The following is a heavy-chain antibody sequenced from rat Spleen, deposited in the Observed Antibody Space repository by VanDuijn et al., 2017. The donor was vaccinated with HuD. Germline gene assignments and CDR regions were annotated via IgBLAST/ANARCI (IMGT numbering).Heavy chain of an antibody. D-gene: IGHD1-1*01. CDR2: MWSGGRT. Sequence: EVQLKESGPGLVQPSQTLSLTCTVSGFSLTDYSIHWVRQPPGKGLEWMGVMWSGGRTAYNSALQSRLSISRDTSKSQVFIKMISLQTEDTAMYYCARALYYPHYWGQGVMVTVSS. CDR1: GFSLTDYS. V-gene: IGHV2S63*01. J-gene: IGHJ2*01. CDR3: ARALYYPHY.